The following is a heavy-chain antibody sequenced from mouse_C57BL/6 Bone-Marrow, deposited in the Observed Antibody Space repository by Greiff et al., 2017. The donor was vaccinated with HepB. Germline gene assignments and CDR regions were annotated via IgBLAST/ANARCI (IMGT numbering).Heavy chain of an antibody. CDR1: GYSITSDY. Sequence: DVKLQESGPGLAKPSQTLSLTCSVTGYSITSDYWNWIRKFPGNKLEYMGYISYSGSTYYNPSLKSRISITRDTSKNQYYLQLNSVTTEDTATYYCARGGTTVDLPYWYFDVWGTGTTVTVSS. D-gene: IGHD1-1*01. V-gene: IGHV3-8*01. CDR2: ISYSGST. CDR3: ARGGTTVDLPYWYFDV. J-gene: IGHJ1*03.